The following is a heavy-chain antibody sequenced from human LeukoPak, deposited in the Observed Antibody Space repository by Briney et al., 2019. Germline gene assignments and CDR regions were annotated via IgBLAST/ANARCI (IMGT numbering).Heavy chain of an antibody. CDR1: GGTFSSYA. CDR2: IIPIFGTA. CDR3: AVSSPIIPAAIDY. J-gene: IGHJ4*02. D-gene: IGHD2-2*01. V-gene: IGHV1-69*05. Sequence: SVKVSCKASGGTFSSYAISWVRQAPGQGLEWMGGIIPIFGTANYAQKFQGRVTITTDESTSTAYMELSSLRSEDTAVYYCAVSSPIIPAAIDYWGQGSLVTVSS.